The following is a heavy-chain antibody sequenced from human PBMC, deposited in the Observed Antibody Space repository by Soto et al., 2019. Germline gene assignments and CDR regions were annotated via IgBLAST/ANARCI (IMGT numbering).Heavy chain of an antibody. D-gene: IGHD2-15*01. CDR1: GFTFSSYG. V-gene: IGHV3-30*18. CDR2: ISYDGSNK. CDR3: AKETGLGW. Sequence: SLRLSCAASGFTFSSYGMHWVRQAPGKGLEWVAVISYDGSNKYYADSVKGRFTISRDNSKNTLYLQMDSLRAEDTAVYYCAKETGLGWWGQGTLVTVSS. J-gene: IGHJ4*02.